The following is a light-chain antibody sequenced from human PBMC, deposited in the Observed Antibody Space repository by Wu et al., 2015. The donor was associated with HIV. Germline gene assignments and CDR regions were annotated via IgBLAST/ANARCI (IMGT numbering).Light chain of an antibody. J-gene: IGKJ5*01. V-gene: IGKV3-20*01. CDR2: GAS. Sequence: SVLTQSPDTLPLSPGERLTLSCRASQSIPDNYLAWYQQKPGQTPRLLIYGASTRATGVPDRFSAAGSGTDFSLTISRLDPEDFAFYFCQQYGSSPITFGPGTRLDMK. CDR3: QQYGSSPIT. CDR1: QSIPDNY.